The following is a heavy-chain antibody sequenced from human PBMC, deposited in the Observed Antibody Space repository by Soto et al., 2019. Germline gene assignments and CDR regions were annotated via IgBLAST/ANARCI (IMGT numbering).Heavy chain of an antibody. Sequence: QVQVVQSGAEVKKPESSVKVSCKPSGGTFNTYTVNWVRLAPGHGLEWMGRFIPILDMANYAQKFQDRVTLTADRSTFTAYMELNSLTSDATAVYYCAITYCRDNSCPRDFDFWGPGTRVTVSS. CDR3: AITYCRDNSCPRDFDF. D-gene: IGHD2-21*01. J-gene: IGHJ4*02. V-gene: IGHV1-69*02. CDR1: GGTFNTYT. CDR2: FIPILDMA.